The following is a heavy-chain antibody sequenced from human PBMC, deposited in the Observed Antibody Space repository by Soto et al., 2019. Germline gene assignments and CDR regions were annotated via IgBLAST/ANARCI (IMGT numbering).Heavy chain of an antibody. V-gene: IGHV3-64D*08. D-gene: IGHD6-19*01. CDR3: VKDVGRGGAKQWLAIPIIY. Sequence: GGSLRLSCSASGFTFSSYAMHWVRQAPGKGLEYVSAISSNGGSTYYADSVKGRFTISRDNSKNTLYLQMSSLRAEDTAVYYCVKDVGRGGAKQWLAIPIIYWGQGTLVTVSS. CDR2: ISSNGGST. CDR1: GFTFSSYA. J-gene: IGHJ4*02.